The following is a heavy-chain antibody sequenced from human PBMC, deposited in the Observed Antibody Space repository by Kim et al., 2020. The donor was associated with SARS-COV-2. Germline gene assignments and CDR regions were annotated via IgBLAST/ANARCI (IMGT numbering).Heavy chain of an antibody. Sequence: GGSLRLSCAASGFTFSSYSMNWVRQAPGKGLEWVSSISSSSSYIYYADSVKGRFTISRDNAKNSLYLQMNSLRAEDTAVYYCARDPTVVAATIDYYYGMDVWGPGTTVTGSS. CDR1: GFTFSSYS. CDR3: ARDPTVVAATIDYYYGMDV. J-gene: IGHJ6*02. V-gene: IGHV3-21*01. CDR2: ISSSSSYI. D-gene: IGHD2-15*01.